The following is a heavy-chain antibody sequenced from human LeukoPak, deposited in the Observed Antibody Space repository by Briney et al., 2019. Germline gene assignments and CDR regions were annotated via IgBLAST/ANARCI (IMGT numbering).Heavy chain of an antibody. CDR2: IYYIGSA. CDR1: GGSLSTSGVY. V-gene: IGHV4-31*03. CDR3: ARVRDDFSFDN. J-gene: IGHJ4*02. Sequence: SQTLSLTCTVSGGSLSTSGVYWSWIRQHPAKGLEWIGYIYYIGSAYYNPSLESRVTISVDTSTDQFSLMLASATAADTAVYYCARVRDDFSFDNWGRGTLVTVSS. D-gene: IGHD3-3*01.